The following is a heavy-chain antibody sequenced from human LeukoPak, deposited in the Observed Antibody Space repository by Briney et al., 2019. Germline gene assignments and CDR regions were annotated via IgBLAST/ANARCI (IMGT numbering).Heavy chain of an antibody. D-gene: IGHD6-13*01. V-gene: IGHV1-2*02. Sequence: ASVKVSCKASGYTFTGYYMHWVRQAPGQGLEWMGWINPNSGGTNYAQRFQGRVTMTRDTSISTAYMELSRLRSDDTAVYYCARDLAAAGNSSFDYWGQGTLVTVSS. J-gene: IGHJ4*02. CDR2: INPNSGGT. CDR1: GYTFTGYY. CDR3: ARDLAAAGNSSFDY.